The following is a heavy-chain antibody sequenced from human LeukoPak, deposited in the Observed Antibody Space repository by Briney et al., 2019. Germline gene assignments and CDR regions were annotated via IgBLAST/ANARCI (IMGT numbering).Heavy chain of an antibody. V-gene: IGHV3-74*01. CDR3: ARGELYYDFWSGPGYFDY. Sequence: GGSLRLSCAASGLTFSSYWMHWVRQAPGKGLVWVSRINSDGSSTSYADSVKGRFTISRDNAKNTLYLQMNSLRAEDTAVYYCARGELYYDFWSGPGYFDYWGQGTLVTVSS. CDR2: INSDGSST. J-gene: IGHJ4*02. CDR1: GLTFSSYW. D-gene: IGHD3-3*01.